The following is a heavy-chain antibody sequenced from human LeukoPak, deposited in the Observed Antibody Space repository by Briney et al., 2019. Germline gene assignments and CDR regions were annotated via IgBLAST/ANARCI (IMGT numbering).Heavy chain of an antibody. V-gene: IGHV3-21*01. Sequence: GGSLRLSCAASGFTFSSYSMNWVRQAPGKGLEWVSSISSSSSYIYYADSVKGRFTISRDNAKNSLYLQMNSLRAEGTAVHYCARDMVRGVIASMDVWGKGTTVTVSS. D-gene: IGHD3-10*01. CDR1: GFTFSSYS. J-gene: IGHJ6*04. CDR2: ISSSSSYI. CDR3: ARDMVRGVIASMDV.